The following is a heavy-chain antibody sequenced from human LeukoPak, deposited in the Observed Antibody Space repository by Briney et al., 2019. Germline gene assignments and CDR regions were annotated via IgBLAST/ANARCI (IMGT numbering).Heavy chain of an antibody. CDR3: ARGVNYYGSGSYSGNWFDP. D-gene: IGHD3-10*01. CDR1: GFTFDDYA. V-gene: IGHV3-9*01. J-gene: IGHJ5*02. Sequence: GRSLRLSCAASGFTFDDYAMHWVRQAPGKGLEWVSGISWNSGSIGYADSVKGRFTISRDNAKNSLYLQMNSLRAEDTAVYYCARGVNYYGSGSYSGNWFDPWGQGTLVTVSS. CDR2: ISWNSGSI.